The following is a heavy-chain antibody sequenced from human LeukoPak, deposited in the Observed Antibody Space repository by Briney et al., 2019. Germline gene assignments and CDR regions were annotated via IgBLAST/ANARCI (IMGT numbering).Heavy chain of an antibody. Sequence: ASVKVSCKASGYTFTSYGISWVRQAPGQGLEWMGWISAYNGNTNYAQKLQGRVTMTTDTSTSTAYMELRSLRSDDTAVYYCARLVLELPPANWYFDLWGRGTLVTVSS. CDR2: ISAYNGNT. D-gene: IGHD1-26*01. V-gene: IGHV1-18*01. J-gene: IGHJ2*01. CDR3: ARLVLELPPANWYFDL. CDR1: GYTFTSYG.